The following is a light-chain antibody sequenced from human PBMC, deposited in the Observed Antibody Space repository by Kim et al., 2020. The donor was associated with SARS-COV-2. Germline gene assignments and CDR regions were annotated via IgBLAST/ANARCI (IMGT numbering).Light chain of an antibody. Sequence: GQRVTISCSGSSSNMGTNYVFWYQQLPGTAPKLLIYRNNQRPSGVPDRFSGSKSGTSASLAISGLRSEDEADYSCASWDDSLSGPVFGGGTQLTVL. CDR1: SSNMGTNY. V-gene: IGLV1-47*01. CDR3: ASWDDSLSGPV. J-gene: IGLJ3*02. CDR2: RNN.